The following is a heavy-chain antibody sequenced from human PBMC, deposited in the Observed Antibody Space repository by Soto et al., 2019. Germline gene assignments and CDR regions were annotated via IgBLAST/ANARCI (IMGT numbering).Heavy chain of an antibody. CDR3: ARGLYYYDSSGYYLGSWFDP. CDR2: MNPNSGNT. CDR1: GYTFTSYD. J-gene: IGHJ5*02. Sequence: ASVKVSCKASGYTFTSYDINWVRQATGQGLEWMGWMNPNSGNTGYAQKFQGRVTMTRNTSIGTAYMELSSLRSEDTAVYYCARGLYYYDSSGYYLGSWFDPWGQGTLVTVSS. D-gene: IGHD3-22*01. V-gene: IGHV1-8*01.